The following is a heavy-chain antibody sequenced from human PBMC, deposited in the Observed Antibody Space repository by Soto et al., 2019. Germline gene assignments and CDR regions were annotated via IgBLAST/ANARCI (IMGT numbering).Heavy chain of an antibody. CDR3: RSGTDY. V-gene: IGHV4-31*03. Sequence: QVQLQESGPGLVKPSQTLSLTCTVSGGSISSGGYYWSWIRQHPGKGLEWIGYIYYSGNTYDNPSMKSRVTISVDASKTQFSLKLSSGDDADAAVYDVRSGTDYWGQGTLVTVSS. CDR1: GGSISSGGYY. J-gene: IGHJ4*02. D-gene: IGHD6-25*01. CDR2: IYYSGNT.